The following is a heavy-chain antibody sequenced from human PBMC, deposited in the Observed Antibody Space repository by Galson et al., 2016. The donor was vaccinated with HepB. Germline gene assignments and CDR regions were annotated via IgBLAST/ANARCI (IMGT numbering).Heavy chain of an antibody. D-gene: IGHD2-15*01. CDR1: GVSISTFY. CDR3: ARSKEVAAKPFDN. V-gene: IGHV4-59*01. CDR2: IQYSGRT. Sequence: SETLSPTCPVSGVSISTFYWSWIRQPPGKVREWIAYIQYSGRTNYNTSLKSQVTVPVDTPKTQFTLKVTSLTAADTTVYYCARSKEVAAKPFDNWGQGTLVTVSS. J-gene: IGHJ4*02.